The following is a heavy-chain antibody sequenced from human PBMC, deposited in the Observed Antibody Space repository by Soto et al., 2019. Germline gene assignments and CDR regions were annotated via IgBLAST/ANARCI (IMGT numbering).Heavy chain of an antibody. Sequence: QVQLVQSGAEVKKPGASVKVSCKASGYTFTSYDINWVRQATGQGLEWMGWMNPNSGNTGYAQKFQGRVTMTRNTSISTAYMELSRLRSEDTAVYYCARGPRGGYDFWSGYYTWDYYYYGMDVWGQGTTLTVSS. CDR2: MNPNSGNT. V-gene: IGHV1-8*01. J-gene: IGHJ6*02. CDR3: ARGPRGGYDFWSGYYTWDYYYYGMDV. D-gene: IGHD3-3*01. CDR1: GYTFTSYD.